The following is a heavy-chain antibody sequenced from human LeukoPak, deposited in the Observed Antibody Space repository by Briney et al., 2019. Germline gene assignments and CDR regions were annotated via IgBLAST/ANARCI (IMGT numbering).Heavy chain of an antibody. CDR3: ARGGFYDFWSGYTTVDNWFDP. CDR2: INPNSGGT. Sequence: ASVKVSCKASGYTFTSYYMHWVRQAPGQGLEWMGWINPNSGGTTYAQSFQGRVTMTRDTSISTAYMELSRLRSDDTAVYYCARGGFYDFWSGYTTVDNWFDPWGQGTLVTVSS. CDR1: GYTFTSYY. J-gene: IGHJ5*02. D-gene: IGHD3-3*01. V-gene: IGHV1-2*02.